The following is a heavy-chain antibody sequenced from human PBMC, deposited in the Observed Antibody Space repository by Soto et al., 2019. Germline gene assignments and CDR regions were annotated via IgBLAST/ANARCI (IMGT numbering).Heavy chain of an antibody. Sequence: EVQLVQSGAEMKKPGESLKISCKASGYSFTTYWIGWVRQMPGKGLEWMGIIYPGDSDTKYSPSLQGQVSISADTSISTAYLQWTSLNASDTAMYYCARSRRGAYSSGWYSPSGYYNYGIDVWGQGTKVTVSS. CDR2: IYPGDSDT. CDR1: GYSFTTYW. D-gene: IGHD6-19*01. J-gene: IGHJ6*02. V-gene: IGHV5-51*01. CDR3: ARSRRGAYSSGWYSPSGYYNYGIDV.